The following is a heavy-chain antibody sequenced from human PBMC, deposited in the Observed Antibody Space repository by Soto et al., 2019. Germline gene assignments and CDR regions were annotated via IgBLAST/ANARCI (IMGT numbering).Heavy chain of an antibody. CDR1: GFNLITYS. V-gene: IGHV3-21*01. D-gene: IGHD3-22*01. CDR3: VRDGLDYYETERLYFGN. J-gene: IGHJ4*02. Sequence: EVKLVESGGGPVRPGGSLKLSCAASGFNLITYSLSWVRQAPGKGLEWVATISSSAGYIDYAGSVKGRFTNSRDNANNSLYLQMNSLRAEDTATYYCVRDGLDYYETERLYFGNWCQGTLVTVSS. CDR2: ISSSAGYI.